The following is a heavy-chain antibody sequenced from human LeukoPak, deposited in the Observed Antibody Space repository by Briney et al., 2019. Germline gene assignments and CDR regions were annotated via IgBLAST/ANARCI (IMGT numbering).Heavy chain of an antibody. D-gene: IGHD3-10*01. V-gene: IGHV3-23*01. CDR1: VFTFHSYA. Sequence: GRSLRLSCASSVFTFHSYAMSWVRQAPGKGLEWVSAISGSGGSTYYADSVKGRFTISRDNSKNTLYLQMNSLRAEDTAVYYCAKVWVVRGTAYDYWGQGTLVTVSS. J-gene: IGHJ4*02. CDR3: AKVWVVRGTAYDY. CDR2: ISGSGGST.